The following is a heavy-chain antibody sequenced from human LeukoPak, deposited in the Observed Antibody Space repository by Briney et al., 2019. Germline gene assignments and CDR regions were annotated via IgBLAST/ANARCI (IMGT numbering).Heavy chain of an antibody. CDR2: IRFDGTKK. J-gene: IGHJ4*02. D-gene: IGHD3-22*01. Sequence: PGGSLRLSCAASGFNFSRNGMHWVRQAPGKGLEWVAFIRFDGTKKFYGDSASGRFTASRDNSKNTLSLQMDSLRAEDTAVYYCARDFDDVSGNFYYIPDYWGQGILVTVSS. CDR3: ARDFDDVSGNFYYIPDY. CDR1: GFNFSRNG. V-gene: IGHV3-30*02.